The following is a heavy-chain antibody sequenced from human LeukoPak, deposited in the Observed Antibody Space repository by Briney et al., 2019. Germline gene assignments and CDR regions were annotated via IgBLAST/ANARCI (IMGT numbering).Heavy chain of an antibody. V-gene: IGHV3-11*04. Sequence: PSETLSLTCTVSGDSINSNNYYWRWIRQPAGKGLEWVSFISNTGNHIYYADSVKGPFTISRDNARNSLFLQMNSLRAEDTALYYCARDPPGRLGYSPFDLWGQGTPVTVSS. J-gene: IGHJ4*02. D-gene: IGHD5-24*01. CDR3: ARDPPGRLGYSPFDL. CDR1: GDSINSNNYY. CDR2: ISNTGNHI.